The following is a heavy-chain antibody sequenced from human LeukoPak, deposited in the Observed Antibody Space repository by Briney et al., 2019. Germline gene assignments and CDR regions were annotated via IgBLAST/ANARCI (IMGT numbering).Heavy chain of an antibody. D-gene: IGHD3-9*01. J-gene: IGHJ5*02. CDR2: IYYSGST. Sequence: SETLSLTCAVYGGSFSGYYWGWIRQPPGKGLEWIGSIYYSGSTYYNPSLKSRVTISVDTSKNQFSLKLSSVTAADTAVYYCARHPTSNYDILTGYYGHGMFDWFDPWGQGTLVTVSS. CDR3: ARHPTSNYDILTGYYGHGMFDWFDP. CDR1: GGSFSGYY. V-gene: IGHV4-39*01.